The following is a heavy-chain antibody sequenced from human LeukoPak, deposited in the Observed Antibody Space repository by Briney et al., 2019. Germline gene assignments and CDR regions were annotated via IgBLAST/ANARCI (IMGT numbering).Heavy chain of an antibody. D-gene: IGHD5-18*01. V-gene: IGHV5-51*01. CDR1: GYSFTSYW. J-gene: IGHJ4*02. CDR3: ARREQLWLPRDY. Sequence: NTGESLTISCKGSGYSFTSYWIGCVRQMPGKSLEWMWIIYPGDSDTRYSPSFQGQVIISADKSISTAYLQWSSLKASDTAMYYCARREQLWLPRDYWGQGTLVTVSS. CDR2: IYPGDSDT.